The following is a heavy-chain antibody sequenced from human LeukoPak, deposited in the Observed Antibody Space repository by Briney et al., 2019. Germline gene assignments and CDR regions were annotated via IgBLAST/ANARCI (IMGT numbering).Heavy chain of an antibody. CDR3: ARIRAPSSFGQRESDY. CDR2: INTNTRNP. D-gene: IGHD3-3*02. CDR1: GYIFTNNA. Sequence: ASVKVSCKASGYIFTNNAMNRVRQAPGQGLEWMGWINTNTRNPTYAQGFTGRFVFSLDTSVSTAYLQISSLKAEDTAVYYCARIRAPSSFGQRESDYWGQGTLVTVSS. V-gene: IGHV7-4-1*02. J-gene: IGHJ4*02.